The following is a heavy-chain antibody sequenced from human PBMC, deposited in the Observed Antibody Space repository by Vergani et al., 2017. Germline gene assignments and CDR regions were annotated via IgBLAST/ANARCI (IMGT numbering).Heavy chain of an antibody. Sequence: EAELVHSGPEMRKPGVSLKILCNGSEHSFGNYCIVWGRQMPGKALGWMGIIYSADSDTRYSPSFQGQVTIPADKSISTAFLQWDSLKASDTALYYCARHTTYTDSGGQGTLVTVSS. CDR3: ARHTTYTDS. J-gene: IGHJ4*02. D-gene: IGHD1-1*01. CDR2: IYSADSDT. CDR1: EHSFGNYC. V-gene: IGHV5-51*01.